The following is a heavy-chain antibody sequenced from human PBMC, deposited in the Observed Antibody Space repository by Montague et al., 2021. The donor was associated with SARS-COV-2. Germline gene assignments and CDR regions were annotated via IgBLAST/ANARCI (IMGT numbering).Heavy chain of an antibody. D-gene: IGHD3-3*01. J-gene: IGHJ1*01. CDR2: IYHTGTP. CDR1: GGSISTEGYY. CDR3: VRHVSGSSDR. Sequence: SETLSLTCTVSGGSISTEGYYWGWFRQPPGKGLEWLASIYHTGTPNYEPPLKSHLTILIDTPKNQFSLSLKSLSAEDTAMYYCVRHVSGSSDRWGQGTLVTVSS. V-gene: IGHV4-39*01.